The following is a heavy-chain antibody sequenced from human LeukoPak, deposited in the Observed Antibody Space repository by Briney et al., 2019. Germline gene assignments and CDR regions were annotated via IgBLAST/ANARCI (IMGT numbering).Heavy chain of an antibody. CDR2: INHSGST. D-gene: IGHD2-2*01. V-gene: IGHV4-34*01. J-gene: IGHJ5*02. CDR3: ARGPSRLCSSTSCHLYRDVNWFDP. CDR1: GFTFSSYA. Sequence: PGGSLRLSCAASGFTFSSYAMSWVRQPPGKGLEWIGEINHSGSTNYNPSLKSRVTISVDTSKNQFSLKLSSVTAADTAVYYCARGPSRLCSSTSCHLYRDVNWFDPWGQGTLVTVSS.